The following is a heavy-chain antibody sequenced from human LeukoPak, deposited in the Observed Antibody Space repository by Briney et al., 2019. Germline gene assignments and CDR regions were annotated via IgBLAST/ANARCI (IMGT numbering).Heavy chain of an antibody. CDR1: GGSISSGGYS. Sequence: SETPSLTCAVSGGSISSGGYSWSWIRQPPGKGLEWIGYIYHSGSTYYNPSLKSRVTISVDRSKNQFSLKLSSVTAADTAVYYCARTSIAARRANAFDIWGQGTMVTVSS. CDR3: ARTSIAARRANAFDI. D-gene: IGHD6-6*01. V-gene: IGHV4-30-2*01. J-gene: IGHJ3*02. CDR2: IYHSGST.